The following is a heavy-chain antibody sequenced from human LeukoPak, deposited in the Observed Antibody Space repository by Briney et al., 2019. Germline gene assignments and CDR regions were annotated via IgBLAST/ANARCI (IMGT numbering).Heavy chain of an antibody. CDR2: IYYSGST. D-gene: IGHD5-12*01. CDR1: GGSISSSSYY. CDR3: ARQGGSGYGYYYYYYYMDV. V-gene: IGHV4-39*01. J-gene: IGHJ6*03. Sequence: SETLSLTCTASGGSISSSSYYWGWIRQPPGKGLEWIGSIYYSGSTYYNSSLKSRVTISVDTSKNQFSLKLSSVTAADTAVYYCARQGGSGYGYYYYYYYMDVWGKGTTVTISS.